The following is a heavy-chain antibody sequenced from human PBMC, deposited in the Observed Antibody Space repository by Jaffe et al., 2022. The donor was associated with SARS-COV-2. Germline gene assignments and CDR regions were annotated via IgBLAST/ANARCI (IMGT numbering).Heavy chain of an antibody. CDR1: GGSISSSSYY. CDR3: ARHIYDSSSIWFDP. J-gene: IGHJ5*02. CDR2: IYYSGST. V-gene: IGHV4-39*01. Sequence: QLQLQESGPGLVKPSETLSLTCTVSGGSISSSSYYWGWIRQPPGKGLEWIGSIYYSGSTYYNPSLKSRVTISVDTSKNQFSLKLSSVTAADTAVYYCARHIYDSSSIWFDPWGQGTLVTVSS. D-gene: IGHD3-22*01.